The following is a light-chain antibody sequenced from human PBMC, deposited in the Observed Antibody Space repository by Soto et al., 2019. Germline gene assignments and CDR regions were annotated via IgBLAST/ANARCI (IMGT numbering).Light chain of an antibody. J-gene: IGLJ2*01. V-gene: IGLV2-14*01. CDR1: SSDVGIYKY. Sequence: ALTQPASVSGSPGQSITISCTGTSSDVGIYKYVSWYQQHPGKAPNLMIYEVANRPSGVSNRFSGSKSGNTASLTISGLQAEDEADYYCSSFTSSSTVVFGGGTKLTVL. CDR3: SSFTSSSTVV. CDR2: EVA.